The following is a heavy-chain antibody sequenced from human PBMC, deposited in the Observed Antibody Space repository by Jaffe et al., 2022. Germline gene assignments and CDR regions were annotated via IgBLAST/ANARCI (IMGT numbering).Heavy chain of an antibody. CDR3: ARVPYSGRYLGYFDY. J-gene: IGHJ4*02. D-gene: IGHD1-26*01. V-gene: IGHV3-48*03. CDR2: ISSSGSTI. CDR1: GFTFSSYE. Sequence: EVQLVESGGGLVQPGGSLRLSCAASGFTFSSYEMNWVRQAPGKGLEWVSYISSSGSTIYYADSVKGRFTISRDNAKNSLYLQMNSLRAEDTAVYYCARVPYSGRYLGYFDYWGQGTPVTVSS.